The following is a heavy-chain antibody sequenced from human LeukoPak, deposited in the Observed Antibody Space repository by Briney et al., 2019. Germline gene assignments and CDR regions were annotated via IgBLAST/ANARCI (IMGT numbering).Heavy chain of an antibody. D-gene: IGHD1-26*01. J-gene: IGHJ4*02. Sequence: GGSLRLSCAASGFTFSINAMSWVRQAPGKGLEWVSTIGDTDIMTHYADSVKGRFTISRDNSRNTLYLQMNSLGADDTAVYYCAKDQAPTVGATDYWGQGTLVTVSS. CDR2: IGDTDIMT. CDR1: GFTFSINA. V-gene: IGHV3-23*01. CDR3: AKDQAPTVGATDY.